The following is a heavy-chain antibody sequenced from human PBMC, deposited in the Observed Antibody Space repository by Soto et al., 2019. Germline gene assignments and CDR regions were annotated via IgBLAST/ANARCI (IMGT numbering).Heavy chain of an antibody. CDR2: ISGSGGST. CDR3: AKVRDVVVTAIPGLWYYYYGMDV. CDR1: GFTFSSYA. J-gene: IGHJ6*02. D-gene: IGHD2-21*02. V-gene: IGHV3-23*01. Sequence: EVQLLESGGGLVQPGGSLRLSCAASGFTFSSYAMSWVRQAPGKGLEWVSAISGSGGSTYYADSVKGRFTISRDNSKNTLYLQMNSLRAEDTAVYYCAKVRDVVVTAIPGLWYYYYGMDVWGQGTTVTVSS.